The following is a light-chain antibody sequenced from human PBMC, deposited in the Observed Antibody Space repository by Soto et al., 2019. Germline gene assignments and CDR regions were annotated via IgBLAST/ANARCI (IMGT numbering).Light chain of an antibody. Sequence: DIQMTHSASSLTASLGDIVTITCRASQSINNFLNWYQQKPGQAPKLLMYSATTLLGGVPSRFSGSGSGTDFSLTISSLQPEDFATYYCQQSFSTPQTFGQGTKVDIK. CDR1: QSINNF. V-gene: IGKV1-39*01. CDR2: SAT. J-gene: IGKJ1*01. CDR3: QQSFSTPQT.